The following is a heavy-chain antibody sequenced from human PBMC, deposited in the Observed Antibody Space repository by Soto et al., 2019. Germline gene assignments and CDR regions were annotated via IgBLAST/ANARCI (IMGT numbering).Heavy chain of an antibody. CDR2: IHHSGST. CDR1: SASIITEQR. V-gene: IGHV4-4*02. Sequence: QMQLQESGPGLVKPSETLSLTCAVSSASIITEQRWTWVRQPPGKGLEWIGEIHHSGSTNNNPSLRSRVTMSVDKSTNQFSLNLNSVTAADTALYYCARSFGWYAIDHGGQGTLVIVSS. D-gene: IGHD6-19*01. J-gene: IGHJ4*02. CDR3: ARSFGWYAIDH.